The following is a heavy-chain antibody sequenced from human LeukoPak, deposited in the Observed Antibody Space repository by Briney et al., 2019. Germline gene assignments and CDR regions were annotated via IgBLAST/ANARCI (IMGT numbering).Heavy chain of an antibody. Sequence: SETLSLTCTVSDYSISSGYYWGWIRQPPGKGLEWIGSIYHNGVTYNNPSLRSRVSISLDTSKNQFSLRLSSVTAADTAVYYCGRSYHDDAWAAFDMWGQGTVVTISS. CDR2: IYHNGVT. V-gene: IGHV4-38-2*02. D-gene: IGHD3-16*01. CDR3: GRSYHDDAWAAFDM. CDR1: DYSISSGYY. J-gene: IGHJ3*02.